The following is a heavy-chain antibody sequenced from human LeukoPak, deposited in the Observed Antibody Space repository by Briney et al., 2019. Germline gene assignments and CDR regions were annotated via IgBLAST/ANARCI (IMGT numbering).Heavy chain of an antibody. J-gene: IGHJ2*01. Sequence: TSETLSLTCTVSGGSISSSSYYWGWIRQPPGKGLEWIGSIYYSGNTYYILSLKSRVTISVDTSKNQFSLKLSSMTAADTAVYYCARVRLGMSAYFDLWGRGTLVTVSS. D-gene: IGHD7-27*01. CDR2: IYYSGNT. CDR1: GGSISSSSYY. V-gene: IGHV4-39*07. CDR3: ARVRLGMSAYFDL.